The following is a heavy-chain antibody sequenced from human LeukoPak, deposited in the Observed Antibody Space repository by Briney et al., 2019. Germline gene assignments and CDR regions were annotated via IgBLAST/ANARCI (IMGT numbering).Heavy chain of an antibody. V-gene: IGHV4-61*02. CDR3: AGGGDVSSGWYQPNWFDP. Sequence: SQTLSLTCTVSGGSISSGSYYWSWIRQPAGKGLEWIGRIYTSGSTNYNPSLKSRVTISVDTSKNQFSLKLSSVTAADTAVYYCAGGGDVSSGWYQPNWFDPWGQGTLVTVSS. J-gene: IGHJ5*02. CDR2: IYTSGST. CDR1: GGSISSGSYY. D-gene: IGHD6-19*01.